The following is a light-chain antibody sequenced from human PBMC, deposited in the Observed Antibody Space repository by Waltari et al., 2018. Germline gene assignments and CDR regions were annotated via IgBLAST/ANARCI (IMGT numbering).Light chain of an antibody. CDR1: QTISTY. J-gene: IGKJ4*01. Sequence: DIQMTQFPSSLSASVGDRVTIPCRASQTISTYLNWYQQKPGTAPKLLIYAASPLQRGVASRFSGSGSGTDFALTISILQPEDSATYYCQQTYSTPLTFGGGTKVYIK. V-gene: IGKV1-39*01. CDR3: QQTYSTPLT. CDR2: AAS.